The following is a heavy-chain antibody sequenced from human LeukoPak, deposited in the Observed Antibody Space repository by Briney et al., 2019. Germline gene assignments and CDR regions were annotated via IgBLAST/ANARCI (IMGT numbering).Heavy chain of an antibody. V-gene: IGHV4-34*01. CDR2: INHSGST. Sequence: PSETLSLTCAVYGGSFSGYYWSWIRQPPGKGLEWIGEINHSGSTNYNPSLKSRVTISVDTSKNQFSLKLSSVTAADTAVYYCARCQPDYVWGSYRYTGHYFDYWGQGTLVTVSS. CDR1: GGSFSGYY. D-gene: IGHD3-16*02. CDR3: ARCQPDYVWGSYRYTGHYFDY. J-gene: IGHJ4*02.